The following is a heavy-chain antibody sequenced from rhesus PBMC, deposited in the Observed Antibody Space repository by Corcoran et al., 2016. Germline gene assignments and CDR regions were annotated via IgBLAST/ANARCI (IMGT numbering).Heavy chain of an antibody. CDR2: IYGSSTST. V-gene: IGHV4S10*01. CDR1: GGSITDSYR. CDR3: ARAYGSNYVDY. Sequence: QVQLQESGPGGVKPSETLSHTCAVSGGSITDSYRWRWIRQPPGKGLEWIGYIYGSSTSTNYNPSLKSRVTISKDTSKNQFSLKLSSVTAADTAVYYCARAYGSNYVDYWGQGVLVTVSS. D-gene: IGHD4-29*01. J-gene: IGHJ4*01.